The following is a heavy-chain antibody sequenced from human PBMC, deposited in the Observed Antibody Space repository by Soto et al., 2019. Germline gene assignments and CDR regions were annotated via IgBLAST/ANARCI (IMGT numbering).Heavy chain of an antibody. CDR1: GFTVSSYA. V-gene: IGHV3-23*01. CDR2: ISGSGGST. CDR3: AKDGIVVVPAATHFDY. Sequence: EVQLLESGGGLVQPGGSLRLSGAASGFTVSSYAMSWVRQAPGKGLEWVSAISGSGGSTYYADAVKGRFTISRDNSKKKLYLQMNSLRAEDTAVYYCAKDGIVVVPAATHFDYWGQGTMVTVSS. J-gene: IGHJ4*02. D-gene: IGHD2-2*01.